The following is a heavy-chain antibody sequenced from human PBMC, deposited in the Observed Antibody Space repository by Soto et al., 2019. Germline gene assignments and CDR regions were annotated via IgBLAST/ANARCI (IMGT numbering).Heavy chain of an antibody. CDR1: GFTFSSYW. CDR3: ARAAYYYDSSGYYYTYYFDY. D-gene: IGHD3-22*01. J-gene: IGHJ4*02. CDR2: IKHDGSEK. Sequence: EVQLVESGGGLVQPGGSLRLSCAASGFTFSSYWMSWVRRAPGKGLEWVANIKHDGSEKYYVDSVKGRFTISRDNAKNSLYLQMNSLRAEDTAVYYCARAAYYYDSSGYYYTYYFDYWGQGTLVTVSS. V-gene: IGHV3-7*04.